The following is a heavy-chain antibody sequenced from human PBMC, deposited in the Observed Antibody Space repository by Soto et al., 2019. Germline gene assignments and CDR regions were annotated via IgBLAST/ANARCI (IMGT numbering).Heavy chain of an antibody. Sequence: SETLSLTCAVSAGSISSSNWWTWVRQSPGKGLEWIGYIYYSGSTNYNPSLKSRVTISLDTSENQFSLKVRSVTAADTAVYYCARLGRYYQAFDSWGQGTLVTVSS. CDR3: ARLGRYYQAFDS. CDR1: AGSISSSNW. V-gene: IGHV4-4*02. D-gene: IGHD3-22*01. CDR2: IYYSGST. J-gene: IGHJ4*02.